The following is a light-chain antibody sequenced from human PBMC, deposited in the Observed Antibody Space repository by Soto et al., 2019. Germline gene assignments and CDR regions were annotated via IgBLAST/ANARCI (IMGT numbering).Light chain of an antibody. Sequence: DIQLTQSPSFLSASVGDRVTITCRASQGISSYLAWYQQNPGKAPKLLIYAASTLQTGVPSRFSGSGSGTDFTLTISSLPPEDVATYYCQHLNSYPPYTFGQGTKLEIK. V-gene: IGKV1-9*01. J-gene: IGKJ2*01. CDR3: QHLNSYPPYT. CDR2: AAS. CDR1: QGISSY.